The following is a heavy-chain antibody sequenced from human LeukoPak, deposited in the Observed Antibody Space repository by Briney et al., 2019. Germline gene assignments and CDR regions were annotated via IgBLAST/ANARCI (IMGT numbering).Heavy chain of an antibody. D-gene: IGHD2-2*01. CDR1: GYTFTGYF. CDR3: ARDLRYCRSSSCYGDYYFDY. Sequence: ASVKVSCKASGYTFTGYFMHWVRQAPGQGLEWMGWINPNSGATNYAQKFQGRVTMTRDTSISTAYMGLSRLRSDDTAVYYCARDLRYCRSSSCYGDYYFDYWGQGTLVTVSS. J-gene: IGHJ4*02. V-gene: IGHV1-2*02. CDR2: INPNSGAT.